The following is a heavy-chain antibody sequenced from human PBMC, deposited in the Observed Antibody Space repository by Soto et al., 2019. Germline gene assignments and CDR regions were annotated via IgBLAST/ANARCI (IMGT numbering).Heavy chain of an antibody. J-gene: IGHJ6*02. CDR1: GGSISSYY. CDR3: ARRLYYDSSGFEGGGMDV. D-gene: IGHD3-22*01. CDR2: IYYSGST. Sequence: SETLSLTCSVSGGSISSYYWGWIRQPPGKGLEWIGSIYYSGSTYYNPSLKSRATISVDTSKNQFSLKLSSVTAADTAVYYCARRLYYDSSGFEGGGMDVWGQGTTVTVSS. V-gene: IGHV4-39*01.